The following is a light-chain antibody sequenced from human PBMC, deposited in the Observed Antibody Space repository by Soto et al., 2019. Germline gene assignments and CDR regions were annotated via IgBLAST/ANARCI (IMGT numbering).Light chain of an antibody. V-gene: IGLV2-23*02. J-gene: IGLJ1*01. CDR2: EVS. Sequence: QSVLTQPASVSGSPGQSITISFTGTSSDVGSYNLVSWYQQHPGKAPKLMIYEVSKRPSGVSNRFSGSKSGNTASLTISGLQAEDEADYYCCSYAGSSIFYVFGTGSKLTVL. CDR3: CSYAGSSIFYV. CDR1: SSDVGSYNL.